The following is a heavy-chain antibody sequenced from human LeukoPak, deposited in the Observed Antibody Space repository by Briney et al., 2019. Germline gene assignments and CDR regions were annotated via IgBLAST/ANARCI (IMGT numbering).Heavy chain of an antibody. D-gene: IGHD6-13*01. CDR2: ISGSGGST. V-gene: IGHV3-23*01. CDR3: AKASFKLVPEDNWFDP. J-gene: IGHJ5*02. Sequence: GGSLRLSCAASGFTFSSYSMSWVRQAPGKGLEWVSAISGSGGSTYYADSVKGRFTISRDNSKDTLYLQMNSLRAEDTAVYYCAKASFKLVPEDNWFDPWGQGTLVTVSS. CDR1: GFTFSSYS.